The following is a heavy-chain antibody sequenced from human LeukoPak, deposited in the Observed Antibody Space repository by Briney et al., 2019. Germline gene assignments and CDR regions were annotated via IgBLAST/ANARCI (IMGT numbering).Heavy chain of an antibody. CDR1: GYTFTSYD. CDR2: INPSGGST. D-gene: IGHD3-22*01. V-gene: IGHV1-46*01. CDR3: ARGGLPAYGPITMIEKAGLYYFDY. Sequence: GASVKVSCKASGYTFTSYDINWVRQATGQGLEWMGIINPSGGSTSYAQKFQGRVTMTRDMSTSTVYMELSSLRSEDTAVYYCARGGLPAYGPITMIEKAGLYYFDYWGQGTLVTVSS. J-gene: IGHJ4*02.